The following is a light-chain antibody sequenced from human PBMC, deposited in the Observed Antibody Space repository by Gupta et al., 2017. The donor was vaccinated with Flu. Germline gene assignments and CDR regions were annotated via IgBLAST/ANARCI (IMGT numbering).Light chain of an antibody. CDR2: EDS. V-gene: IGLV3-21*02. J-gene: IGLJ3*02. CDR1: NIESKT. Sequence: SYVLTQPPSVSVAPGQTSTIPCGGNNIESKTVHWYQKKPGQAPVVVVCEDSDRPSGIPERLAGYNSGNTANRAISRVEAGDEADYYCTVWDSSRNRVGFGGGTKMTVL. CDR3: TVWDSSRNRVG.